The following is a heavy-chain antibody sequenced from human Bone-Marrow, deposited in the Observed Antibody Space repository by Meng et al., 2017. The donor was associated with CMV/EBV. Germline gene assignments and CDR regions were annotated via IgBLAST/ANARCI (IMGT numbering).Heavy chain of an antibody. CDR1: GGSISSYY. J-gene: IGHJ3*02. D-gene: IGHD3-3*01. V-gene: IGHV4-59*01. CDR2: IYYSGST. CDR3: ARALRPRASGLNAFDI. Sequence: SEPLSLTCTVSGGSISSYYWSWIRQPPGKGLEWIGYIYYSGSTNYNPSLKSRVTISVDTSKNQFSLKLSSVTAADTAVYYCARALRPRASGLNAFDIWGQGTMVTVSS.